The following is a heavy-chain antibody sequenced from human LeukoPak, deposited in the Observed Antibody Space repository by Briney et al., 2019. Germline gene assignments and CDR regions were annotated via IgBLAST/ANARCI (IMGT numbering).Heavy chain of an antibody. V-gene: IGHV4-39*01. CDR1: GGSISSSSYY. J-gene: IGHJ5*02. CDR3: ASFPTLPYGLRFDP. D-gene: IGHD1-26*01. Sequence: SETLSLTSTVSGGSISSSSYYWGWIRQPPGKGLEWIGSIYYSGSTYYNPSLKSRVTISVDTSKNQFSLKLSSVTAADTAVYYCASFPTLPYGLRFDPWGQGTLVTVSS. CDR2: IYYSGST.